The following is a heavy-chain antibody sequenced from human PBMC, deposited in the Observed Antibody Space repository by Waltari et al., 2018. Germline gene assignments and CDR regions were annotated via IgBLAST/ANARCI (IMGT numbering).Heavy chain of an antibody. CDR3: AKALYATPRYMNV. CDR2: ISWNSGSI. Sequence: EVQLVESGGGLVQPGRSLRLSCAASGFTFDDYAMHWVRQAPGKGLEWVPGISWNSGSIGYADPVKGRFTISSDNAKNSLYLQMNSLRAEDTALYYCAKALYATPRYMNVWGKGTTVTVSS. J-gene: IGHJ6*03. V-gene: IGHV3-9*01. CDR1: GFTFDDYA. D-gene: IGHD2-8*01.